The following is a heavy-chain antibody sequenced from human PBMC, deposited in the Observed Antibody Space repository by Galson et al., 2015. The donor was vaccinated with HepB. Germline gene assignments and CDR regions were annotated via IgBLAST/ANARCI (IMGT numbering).Heavy chain of an antibody. CDR2: ISGSGGST. D-gene: IGHD3-22*01. V-gene: IGHV3-23*01. J-gene: IGHJ6*03. CDR3: ATGGYYECSGYCRHDYYDMDV. Sequence: SLRLSCAASQFTFSSYAMSWVRQAPGKGLEWVSAISGSGGSTYYADSVKGRFTISRDNSKNTLYLQMHSLRAEDTAVYYCATGGYYECSGYCRHDYYDMDVWGKGTTVRVSS. CDR1: QFTFSSYA.